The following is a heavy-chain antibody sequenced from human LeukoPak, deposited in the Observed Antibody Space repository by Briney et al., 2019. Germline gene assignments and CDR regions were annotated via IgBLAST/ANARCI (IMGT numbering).Heavy chain of an antibody. D-gene: IGHD6-19*01. CDR3: ARNPRNHPSYSSGWYLHDY. CDR1: GGTFSSYA. J-gene: IGHJ4*02. V-gene: IGHV1-2*02. Sequence: ASVKVSCKAPGGTFSSYAISWVRQAPGQGLEWMGWINPNSGGTNYAQKFQGRVTMTRDTSISTAYMELSRLRSDDTAVYYCARNPRNHPSYSSGWYLHDYWGQGTLVTVSS. CDR2: INPNSGGT.